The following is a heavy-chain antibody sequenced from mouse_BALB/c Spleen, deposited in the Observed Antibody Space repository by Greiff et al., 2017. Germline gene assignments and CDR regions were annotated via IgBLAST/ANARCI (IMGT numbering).Heavy chain of an antibody. V-gene: IGHV2-6-7*01. CDR2: IWGDGST. CDR1: GFSLTGYG. D-gene: IGHD2-1*01. J-gene: IGHJ1*01. Sequence: QVQLQQSGPGLVAPSQSLSITCTVSGFSLTGYGVNWVRQPPGKGLEWLGMIWGDGSTDYNSALKSRLSISKDNSKSQVFLKMNSLQTDDTARYYCARGGNYVRMYFDVWGAGTTVTVSS. CDR3: ARGGNYVRMYFDV.